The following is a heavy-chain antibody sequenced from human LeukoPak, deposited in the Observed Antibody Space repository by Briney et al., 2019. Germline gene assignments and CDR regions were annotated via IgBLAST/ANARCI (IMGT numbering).Heavy chain of an antibody. CDR3: AREELLHNWFDP. V-gene: IGHV3-21*01. CDR1: GFTFSSYS. Sequence: PGGSLRLSCAASGFTFSSYSMNWVRRAPGKGLEWVSSISSSSSYIYYADSVKGRFTISRDNAKNSLYLQMNSLRAEDTAVYYCAREELLHNWFDPWGQGTLVTVSS. D-gene: IGHD2-15*01. J-gene: IGHJ5*02. CDR2: ISSSSSYI.